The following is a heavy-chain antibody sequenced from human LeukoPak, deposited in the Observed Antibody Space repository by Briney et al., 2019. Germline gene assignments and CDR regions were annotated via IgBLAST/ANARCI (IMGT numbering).Heavy chain of an antibody. CDR3: AAVPYYGMDV. CDR2: IKQDGSEK. Sequence: PGGSLRLSCAASGFTFSSYEMIWVRQAPGKGLEWVANIKQDGSEKYYVDSVKGRFTISRDNAKNSLYLQMNSLRAEDTAVYYCAAVPYYGMDVWGKGTTVTVSS. CDR1: GFTFSSYE. V-gene: IGHV3-7*03. J-gene: IGHJ6*04. D-gene: IGHD6-19*01.